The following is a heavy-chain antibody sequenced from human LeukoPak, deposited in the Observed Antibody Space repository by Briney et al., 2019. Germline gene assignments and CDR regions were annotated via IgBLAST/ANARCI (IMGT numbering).Heavy chain of an antibody. Sequence: GGSLRLSCAVSGLTVSNNYMNWVRQAPGKGLEWVSYISSSGSITYYADSVKGRFTISRDNAKNSLYLQMNSLRDEDTAVYYCARDLKASGSYDYWGQGTLVTVSS. CDR2: ISSSGSIT. CDR1: GLTVSNNY. J-gene: IGHJ4*02. V-gene: IGHV3-48*02. CDR3: ARDLKASGSYDY. D-gene: IGHD3-10*01.